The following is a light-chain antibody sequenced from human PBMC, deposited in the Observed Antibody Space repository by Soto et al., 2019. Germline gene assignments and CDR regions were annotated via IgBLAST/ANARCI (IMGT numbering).Light chain of an antibody. V-gene: IGKV1-5*01. CDR2: DAS. CDR3: HQYNSYPLT. Sequence: DTQMTQSPSTLSASVGDRVTITCRASQSISSWLAWYQQKPGTAPKLLIYDASSLESEVPSRFSGSGSGTEFALTISSLQPNDFATYYCHQYNSYPLTLGGGTKVEIK. CDR1: QSISSW. J-gene: IGKJ4*01.